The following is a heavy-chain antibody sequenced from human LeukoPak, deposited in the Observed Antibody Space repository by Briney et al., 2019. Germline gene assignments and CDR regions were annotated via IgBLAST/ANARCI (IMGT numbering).Heavy chain of an antibody. CDR3: TTMGRYFDENDY. V-gene: IGHV3-23*01. J-gene: IGHJ4*02. D-gene: IGHD3-9*01. Sequence: QSGGSLRLSCAASGVTFSSYAMSWVRQAPGKGLEWVSAISGSGGSTYYADSVKGRFTISRDNSKNTLYLQMNSLRAEDTAVYYCTTMGRYFDENDYWGQGTLVTVSS. CDR2: ISGSGGST. CDR1: GVTFSSYA.